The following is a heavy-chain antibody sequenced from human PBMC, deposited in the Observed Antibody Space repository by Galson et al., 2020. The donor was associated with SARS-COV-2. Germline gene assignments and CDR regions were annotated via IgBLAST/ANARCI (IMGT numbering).Heavy chain of an antibody. Sequence: GESLKISCAASGFTFSSYAMHWVRQAPGKGLEWVAVISYDGSNKYYADSVKGRFTISRDNSKNTLYLQMNSLRAEDTAVYYCARSLSLYYRDVWGEWTTVTFSS. V-gene: IGHV3-30*01. CDR3: ARSLSLYYRDV. J-gene: IGHJ6*03. CDR1: GFTFSSYA. CDR2: ISYDGSNK.